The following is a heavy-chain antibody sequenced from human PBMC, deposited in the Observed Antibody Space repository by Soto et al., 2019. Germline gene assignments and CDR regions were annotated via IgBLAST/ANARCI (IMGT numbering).Heavy chain of an antibody. CDR2: ISYDGSNK. J-gene: IGHJ4*02. Sequence: QSGGSLRLSCAASGFTFSSYGMHWVRQAPGKGLEWVAVISYDGSNKYYADSVKGRFTISRDNSKNTLYLQMNSLRAEDTAVYYCAKDGGGHPDYWGQGTLVTVSS. CDR1: GFTFSSYG. CDR3: AKDGGGHPDY. V-gene: IGHV3-30*18. D-gene: IGHD3-16*01.